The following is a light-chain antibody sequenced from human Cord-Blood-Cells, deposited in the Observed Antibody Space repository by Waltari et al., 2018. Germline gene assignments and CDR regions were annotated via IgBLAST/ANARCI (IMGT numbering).Light chain of an antibody. J-gene: IGKJ5*01. CDR1: QSVLYSSNNKNY. CDR2: WAA. Sequence: DIVMTQSPDSLAVSLGERATINCKSSQSVLYSSNNKNYVAWYQQKPGQPPKLHIYWAATRESGVPARFSGSGSGTDFTLTISSLQAEDVAVYYCQQYYSTPITFGQGTRLEIK. V-gene: IGKV4-1*01. CDR3: QQYYSTPIT.